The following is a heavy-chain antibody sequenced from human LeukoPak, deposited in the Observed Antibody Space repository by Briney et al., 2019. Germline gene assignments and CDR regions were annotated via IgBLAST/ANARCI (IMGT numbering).Heavy chain of an antibody. J-gene: IGHJ5*02. Sequence: SETLSLTCTVSGGSISSYYWSWIRQPPGKGLEWIGYIYYSGSTNYNPSLKSRVTISVDTSKNQFSLKLSSVTAADTAAYYCARCIYGDYVGVVDWFDPWGQGTLVTVSS. V-gene: IGHV4-59*01. CDR3: ARCIYGDYVGVVDWFDP. D-gene: IGHD4-17*01. CDR2: IYYSGST. CDR1: GGSISSYY.